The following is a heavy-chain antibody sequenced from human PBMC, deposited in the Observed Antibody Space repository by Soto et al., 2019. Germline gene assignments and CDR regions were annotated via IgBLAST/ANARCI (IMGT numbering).Heavy chain of an antibody. D-gene: IGHD3-3*01. CDR3: TRLWIFGVDPYAFDI. CDR1: GFTFSSSA. V-gene: IGHV3-73*01. CDR2: IRSKANSYAT. J-gene: IGHJ3*02. Sequence: PGGSLRLSCAASGFTFSSSAMHWVRQASGKGLEWVGRIRSKANSYATAYAASVKGRFTISRDDSKNTAYLQMNSLKTEDTAVYYCTRLWIFGVDPYAFDIWGQGTMVTVSS.